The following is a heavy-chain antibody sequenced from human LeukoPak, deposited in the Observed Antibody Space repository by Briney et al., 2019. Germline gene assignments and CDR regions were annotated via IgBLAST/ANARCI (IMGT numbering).Heavy chain of an antibody. D-gene: IGHD3-16*02. J-gene: IGHJ3*02. CDR2: INPNSGGT. V-gene: IGHV1-2*02. CDR1: GYTFTGYY. Sequence: ASVKVSCKASGYTFTGYYMHWVRQAPGQGLEWMGWINPNSGGTNYAQKFQGRVTMTRDTSISTAYMELSRLRSDDTAVYYCARAYYDYVWGSYRPDVFDIWGQGTMVTVSS. CDR3: ARAYYDYVWGSYRPDVFDI.